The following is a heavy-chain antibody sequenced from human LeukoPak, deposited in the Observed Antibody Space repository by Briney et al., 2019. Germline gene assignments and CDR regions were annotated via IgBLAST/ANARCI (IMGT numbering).Heavy chain of an antibody. Sequence: GASVKVSCKASGYTFTSYGISWVRQAPGQGLEWMGWISSYNGNTNYAQKLQGRVTMSTDTSTGTAYMELRSLRSDDTAVYYCARPVAVARRDAFDIWGQGTMVTVSS. CDR3: ARPVAVARRDAFDI. D-gene: IGHD6-19*01. CDR1: GYTFTSYG. CDR2: ISSYNGNT. J-gene: IGHJ3*02. V-gene: IGHV1-18*01.